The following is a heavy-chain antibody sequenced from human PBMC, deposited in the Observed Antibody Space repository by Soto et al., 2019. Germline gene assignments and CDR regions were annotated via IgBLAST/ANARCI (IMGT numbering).Heavy chain of an antibody. Sequence: QVQLVESGGGVVQPGRSLRLSCAASGLTFSSHGMHWLRQAPGKGLEWVAFIWSDGSKKYYADSVKGRFTISRDDSKNTLYLQMNSLRAEDTAGYYCARDRGVTFFDSWGQGTLVTVSS. CDR3: ARDRGVTFFDS. CDR1: GLTFSSHG. J-gene: IGHJ4*02. V-gene: IGHV3-33*01. CDR2: IWSDGSKK. D-gene: IGHD3-10*01.